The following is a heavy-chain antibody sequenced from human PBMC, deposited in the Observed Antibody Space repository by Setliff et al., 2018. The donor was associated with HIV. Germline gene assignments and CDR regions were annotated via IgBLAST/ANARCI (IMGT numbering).Heavy chain of an antibody. Sequence: GASVKVSCKASGGTFSSYAISWVRQAPGQGLEWMGGIIPIFGTANYAQKFQGRVTITADASTSTAYMELSSLSSEDTAVYYCARDHCSSSGCYEYSYYGMDVWGQGTTVTVSS. CDR1: GGTFSSYA. CDR2: IIPIFGTA. CDR3: ARDHCSSSGCYEYSYYGMDV. D-gene: IGHD2-2*01. V-gene: IGHV1-69*13. J-gene: IGHJ6*02.